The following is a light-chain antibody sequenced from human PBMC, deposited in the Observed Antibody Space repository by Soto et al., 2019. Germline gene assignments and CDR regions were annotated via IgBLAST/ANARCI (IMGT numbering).Light chain of an antibody. V-gene: IGKV3D-15*01. J-gene: IGKJ5*01. CDR1: QSVNSN. CDR3: QQHGHWPIT. CDR2: GIS. Sequence: EIVMTQSPATLSVSAGERATLSCKATQSVNSNYLAWYQQKPGEAPRLLIYGISKRATDVPDRFSGSGSGTEFTLTISSLQPEDFATYYCQQHGHWPITFGQGTRLEIK.